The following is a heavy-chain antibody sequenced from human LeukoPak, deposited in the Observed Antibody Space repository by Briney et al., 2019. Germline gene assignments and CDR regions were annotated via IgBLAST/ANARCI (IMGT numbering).Heavy chain of an antibody. CDR1: GGSISSHY. D-gene: IGHD1-26*01. V-gene: IGHV4-59*11. Sequence: PSETLSLTCTVSGGSISSHYWSWIRQPPGRGLEWIGYVLNSGTTDQNPSLKGRVTISLDTSKNHVSLRLTSVTAADTAVYYCARRFRVGDIHVDAFDMWGQGTMVTVSS. J-gene: IGHJ3*02. CDR3: ARRFRVGDIHVDAFDM. CDR2: VLNSGTT.